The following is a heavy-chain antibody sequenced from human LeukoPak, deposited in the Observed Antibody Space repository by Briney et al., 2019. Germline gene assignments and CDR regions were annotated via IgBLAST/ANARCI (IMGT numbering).Heavy chain of an antibody. CDR2: IKSKTDGGTT. V-gene: IGHV3-15*01. Sequence: GGSLRLSCAASGFTFSNAWMSWVRQAPGKGLEWVGRIKSKTDGGTTDYAAPVKGRFTISRDDSKNTLYLQMNSLKTEDTAVYYCTTAPMTTVTKKAFDIWGQGTMVTVSS. CDR3: TTAPMTTVTKKAFDI. J-gene: IGHJ3*02. CDR1: GFTFSNAW. D-gene: IGHD4-17*01.